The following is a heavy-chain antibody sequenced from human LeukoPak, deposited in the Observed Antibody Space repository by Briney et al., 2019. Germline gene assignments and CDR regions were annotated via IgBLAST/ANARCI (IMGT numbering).Heavy chain of an antibody. D-gene: IGHD3-3*01. Sequence: GGSLRLSCAASGFTFSDSNMHWVRQASGKGLEWVGRIRSRANNYATAYGASVTGRFTISRDDSKNTAYLQMNSLKTEDTAVSYCTRTPDFWSGYSDWGQGTLVTVSS. CDR2: IRSRANNYAT. CDR3: TRTPDFWSGYSD. J-gene: IGHJ4*02. V-gene: IGHV3-73*01. CDR1: GFTFSDSN.